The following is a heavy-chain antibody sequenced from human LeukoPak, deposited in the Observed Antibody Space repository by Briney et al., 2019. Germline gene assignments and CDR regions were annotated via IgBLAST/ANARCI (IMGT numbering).Heavy chain of an antibody. CDR3: AKDRDSSGPYYFEY. D-gene: IGHD3-22*01. CDR1: GFTFDDYA. CDR2: ISWNSGSI. Sequence: TGRSLRLSCAASGFTFDDYAMHWVRQAPGKGLEGVSGISWNSGSIGYADSVKGRFTISRDNAKNSLYLQMNSLRAEDTALYYCAKDRDSSGPYYFEYWGQGNLVTVSS. V-gene: IGHV3-9*01. J-gene: IGHJ4*02.